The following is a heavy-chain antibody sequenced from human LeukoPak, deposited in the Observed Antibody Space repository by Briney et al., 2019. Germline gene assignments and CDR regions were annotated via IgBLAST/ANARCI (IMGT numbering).Heavy chain of an antibody. CDR2: IYSGGST. D-gene: IGHD3-22*01. Sequence: GSLRLSCAASGFTVSSNYVNWVRQAPGKGLEWVSVIYSGGSTYYADSVKGRFTISRDNSKNTLYLQMNSLRAEDTAVYYCARDPGEYYYDSSGYSHYYYGMDVWGQGTTVTVSS. CDR1: GFTVSSNY. CDR3: ARDPGEYYYDSSGYSHYYYGMDV. J-gene: IGHJ6*02. V-gene: IGHV3-53*01.